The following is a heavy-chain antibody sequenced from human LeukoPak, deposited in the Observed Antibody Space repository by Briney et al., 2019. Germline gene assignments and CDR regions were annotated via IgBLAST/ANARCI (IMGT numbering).Heavy chain of an antibody. J-gene: IGHJ4*02. Sequence: ASVKVSCKASGYTFTGYYMHWVRQAPGQGLEWMGWINPNSGGTNYAQKFQGRVTMTRDTSISTAYMELSRLRSDDTAVYYCARVESIAAAGYFDYWDQGTLVTVSS. D-gene: IGHD6-13*01. V-gene: IGHV1-2*02. CDR2: INPNSGGT. CDR1: GYTFTGYY. CDR3: ARVESIAAAGYFDY.